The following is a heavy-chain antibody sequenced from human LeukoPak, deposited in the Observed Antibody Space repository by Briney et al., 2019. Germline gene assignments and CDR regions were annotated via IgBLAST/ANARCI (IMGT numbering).Heavy chain of an antibody. J-gene: IGHJ4*02. CDR3: ARAAYGSGSYYFDY. CDR1: GLTFSSYG. CDR2: IWYDGSNK. V-gene: IGHV3-33*01. Sequence: GGSLRLSCAASGLTFSSYGMHWVRQAPGKGLEWVAVIWYDGSNKYYADSVKGRFTISRDNSKNTLYLQMNSLRAEDTAVYYCARAAYGSGSYYFDYWGQGTLVTVSS. D-gene: IGHD3-10*01.